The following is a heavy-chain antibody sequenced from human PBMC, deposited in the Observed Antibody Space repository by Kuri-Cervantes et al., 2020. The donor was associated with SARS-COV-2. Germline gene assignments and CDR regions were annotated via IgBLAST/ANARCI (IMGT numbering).Heavy chain of an antibody. D-gene: IGHD3-3*01. CDR2: ISYDGSNK. J-gene: IGHJ6*02. CDR3: ARDWGSGYSGGRGMDV. CDR1: GFTFSSYA. V-gene: IGHV3-30-3*01. Sequence: GESLKISCAASGFTFSSYAMHWVRQAPGKGLEWVAVISYDGSNKYYADSVKGRFTIPRDNSKNTLYLQMNSLRAEDTAVYYCARDWGSGYSGGRGMDVWGQGTTVTVSS.